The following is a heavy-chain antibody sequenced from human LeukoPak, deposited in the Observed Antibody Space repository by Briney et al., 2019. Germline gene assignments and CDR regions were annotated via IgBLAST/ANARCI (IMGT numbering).Heavy chain of an antibody. D-gene: IGHD3-9*01. V-gene: IGHV4-31*03. CDR2: TYYSGST. J-gene: IGHJ5*02. Sequence: SETLSLTCTVSGGSISSGGYYWSWIRQHPGKGLEWIGYTYYSGSTYYNPSLKSRVTISVDTSKDQFSLKLSSVTAADTAVYYCAREVRRSLTGYYYGFDPWGQGTLVTVSS. CDR1: GGSISSGGYY. CDR3: AREVRRSLTGYYYGFDP.